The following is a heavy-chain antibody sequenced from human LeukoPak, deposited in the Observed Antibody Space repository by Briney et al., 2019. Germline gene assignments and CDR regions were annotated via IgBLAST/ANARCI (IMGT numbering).Heavy chain of an antibody. V-gene: IGHV1-24*01. J-gene: IGHJ5*02. CDR1: GYTLTELS. CDR2: FDPEDGET. CDR3: ATDLIAVAGSGWFDP. D-gene: IGHD6-19*01. Sequence: ASVKVSCKVSGYTLTELSMHWVRQAPGKGLEWMGGFDPEDGETIYAQKFQGRVTMTEDTSTDTAYMELSSLRSEGTAVYYCATDLIAVAGSGWFDPWGQGTLVTVSS.